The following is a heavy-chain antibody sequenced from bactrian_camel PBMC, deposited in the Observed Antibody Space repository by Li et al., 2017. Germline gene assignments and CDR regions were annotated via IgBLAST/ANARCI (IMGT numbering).Heavy chain of an antibody. CDR2: IQPHGTT. CDR3: AAECPTPEDVGRVDNF. Sequence: HVQLVESGGGSVQAGGSLRLSCVASGFTSNSTWMGWFRRTPGKEREVVSTIQPHGTTTSADSVKGRFTISRDNVRNTLYLQMSRLQIEDTAVYYCAAECPTPEDVGRVDNFWGQGTQVTVS. V-gene: IGHV3S53*01. CDR1: GFTSNSTW. J-gene: IGHJ4*01. D-gene: IGHD5*01.